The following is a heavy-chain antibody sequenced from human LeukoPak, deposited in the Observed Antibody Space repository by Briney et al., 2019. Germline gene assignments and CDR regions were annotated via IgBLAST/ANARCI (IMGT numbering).Heavy chain of an antibody. CDR2: LTPIFGTP. CDR1: GDNFTTSA. Sequence: GASVKVSCKLSGDNFTTSAVTWVRQAPGQGLEWMGRLTPIFGTPAYAQRVQGRATITADKSTTTAYMELSGLKSDDTAVYYCTRAVAAATFDYWGQGALVIVSP. V-gene: IGHV1-69*06. D-gene: IGHD1-26*01. J-gene: IGHJ4*02. CDR3: TRAVAAATFDY.